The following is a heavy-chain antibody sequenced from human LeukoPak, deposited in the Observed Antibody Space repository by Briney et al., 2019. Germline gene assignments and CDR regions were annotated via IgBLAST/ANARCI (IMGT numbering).Heavy chain of an antibody. CDR1: GFTFSNYW. CDR2: INSDGINT. D-gene: IGHD3-22*01. CDR3: ARDLGQYYDTSDNWNDP. Sequence: GGSLRLSCAASGFTFSNYWMHWVRQAPGKGLVWVSRINSDGINTSYADSVKGRFTISRDNAKNTLNLQMNSLRAEDTAVYYCARDLGQYYDTSDNWNDPMGPGNPGHRLL. V-gene: IGHV3-74*01. J-gene: IGHJ5*02.